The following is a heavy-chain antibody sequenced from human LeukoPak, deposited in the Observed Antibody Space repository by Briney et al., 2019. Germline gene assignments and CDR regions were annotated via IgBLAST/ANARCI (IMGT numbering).Heavy chain of an antibody. V-gene: IGHV3-66*01. Sequence: GGSLRLSCAASGFTFSSHWMSWVRQAPGKGLEWVSVIYSGGSTYYADSVKGRFTISRDNSKNTLYLQMNSLRAEDTAVYYCARVNAVLLWFGHPPVFDYWGRGTLVTVSS. J-gene: IGHJ4*02. CDR2: IYSGGST. CDR3: ARVNAVLLWFGHPPVFDY. D-gene: IGHD3-10*01. CDR1: GFTFSSHW.